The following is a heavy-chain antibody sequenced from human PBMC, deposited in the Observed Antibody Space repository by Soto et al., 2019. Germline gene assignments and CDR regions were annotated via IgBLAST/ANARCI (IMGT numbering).Heavy chain of an antibody. V-gene: IGHV6-1*01. Sequence: SQTLSLTCAISGASVSSNSAAWHWIRQSPSRGLEWLGRTYYRSKWYNDYAVSVKSRITINPDTSKNQFSLQLNSVTPEDTAVYYCASEDQHLVPGWFDSWGQGTLVTVSS. J-gene: IGHJ5*01. CDR3: ASEDQHLVPGWFDS. D-gene: IGHD6-13*01. CDR1: GASVSSNSAA. CDR2: TYYRSKWYN.